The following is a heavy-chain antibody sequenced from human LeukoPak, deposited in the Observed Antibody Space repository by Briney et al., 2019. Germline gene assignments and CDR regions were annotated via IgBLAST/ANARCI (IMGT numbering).Heavy chain of an antibody. D-gene: IGHD3-10*01. CDR1: GFTFSSYS. CDR2: INSSSSYI. V-gene: IGHV3-21*01. CDR3: ARRGVYGDYFDY. Sequence: GGSLRLSCAASGFTFSSYSMNWVRQAPGKGLEWVSSINSSSSYIYYADSVKGRFTISRDNAKNSLYLQMNSLRAEDTAVYYCARRGVYGDYFDYWGQGTLVTVSS. J-gene: IGHJ4*02.